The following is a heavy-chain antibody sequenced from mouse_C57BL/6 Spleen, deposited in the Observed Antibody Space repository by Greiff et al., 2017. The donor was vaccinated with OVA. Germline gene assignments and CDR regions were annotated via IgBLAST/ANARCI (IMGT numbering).Heavy chain of an antibody. Sequence: ESGAELVRPGASVTLSCKASGYTFTDYEMHWVKQTPVHGLEWIGAIDPETGGTAYNQKFKGKAILTADKSSSTAYMELRSLTSEDSAVYYCTRSGYGRKFAYWGQGTLVTVSA. CDR1: GYTFTDYE. J-gene: IGHJ3*01. CDR3: TRSGYGRKFAY. CDR2: IDPETGGT. V-gene: IGHV1-15*01. D-gene: IGHD1-1*01.